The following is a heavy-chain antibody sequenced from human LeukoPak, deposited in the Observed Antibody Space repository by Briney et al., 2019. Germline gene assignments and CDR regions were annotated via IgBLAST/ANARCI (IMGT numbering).Heavy chain of an antibody. CDR3: ARPDGSGYYLFDY. Sequence: GESLKISCQSSGYNFTPYWIVWVRQMPGKGLEWMGITFAGYSYTIYSPSFQGQVTISADKSISTAYLQWSSLKASDTAMYYCARPDGSGYYLFDYWGQGTLVTVSS. CDR2: TFAGYSYT. J-gene: IGHJ4*02. CDR1: GYNFTPYW. D-gene: IGHD3-22*01. V-gene: IGHV5-51*01.